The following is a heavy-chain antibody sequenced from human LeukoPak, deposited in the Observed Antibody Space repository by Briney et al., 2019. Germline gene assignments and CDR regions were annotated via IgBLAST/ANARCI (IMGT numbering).Heavy chain of an antibody. J-gene: IGHJ4*02. Sequence: GGSLRLSCAASGFTFSGYWMSWVRQAPGKGLEWVANIKQDGSEKYYVDSVKGRFTISRDNAKNSLYLQMNSLRAEDTAVYYCARERGYFDYWGRGTLVTVSS. CDR2: IKQDGSEK. D-gene: IGHD3-10*01. V-gene: IGHV3-7*01. CDR1: GFTFSGYW. CDR3: ARERGYFDY.